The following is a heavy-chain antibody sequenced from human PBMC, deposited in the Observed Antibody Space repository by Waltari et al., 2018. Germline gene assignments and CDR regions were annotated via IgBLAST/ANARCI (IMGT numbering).Heavy chain of an antibody. CDR2: IDPSDSYT. CDR1: GFSFTHYF. Sequence: EVQLVQSGAEVKTPGESLRTSCKGSGFSFTHYFISWVRQMHGNGLAWMGRIDPSDSYTNYSPSFQGHVTISADKSISTAYLQWSSLKASDTAMYYCARHSSSPFDYWGQGTLVTVSS. D-gene: IGHD6-6*01. CDR3: ARHSSSPFDY. J-gene: IGHJ4*02. V-gene: IGHV5-10-1*03.